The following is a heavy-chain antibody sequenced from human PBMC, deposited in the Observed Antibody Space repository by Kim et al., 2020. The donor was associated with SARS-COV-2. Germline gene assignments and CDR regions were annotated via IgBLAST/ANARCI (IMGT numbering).Heavy chain of an antibody. CDR1: GYTFTGYY. J-gene: IGHJ6*02. D-gene: IGHD2-15*01. CDR2: INPNSGGT. Sequence: ASVKVSCKASGYTFTGYYMHWVRQAPGQGLEWMGWINPNSGGTNYAQKFQGWVTMTRDTSISTAYMELSRLRSDDTAVYYCARDLGYCSGGSCPPASFSRDYYGMDVWGQGTTVTVSS. V-gene: IGHV1-2*04. CDR3: ARDLGYCSGGSCPPASFSRDYYGMDV.